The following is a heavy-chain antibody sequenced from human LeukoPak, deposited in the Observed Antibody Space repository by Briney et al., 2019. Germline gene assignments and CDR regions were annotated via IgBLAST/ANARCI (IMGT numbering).Heavy chain of an antibody. D-gene: IGHD3-22*01. CDR2: IYTSGST. Sequence: SETLSLTCTVSGGSISSCYWSWIRQPAGKGLEWIGRIYTSGSTNYNPSLKSRVTISVDKSKNQFSLKLSSVTAADTAVYYCARDPGSGYYYRAFDYWGQGTLVTVSS. J-gene: IGHJ4*02. V-gene: IGHV4-4*07. CDR3: ARDPGSGYYYRAFDY. CDR1: GGSISSCY.